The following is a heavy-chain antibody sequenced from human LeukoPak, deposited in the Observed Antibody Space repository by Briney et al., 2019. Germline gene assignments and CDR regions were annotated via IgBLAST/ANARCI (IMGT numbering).Heavy chain of an antibody. CDR2: IRYDGSKK. J-gene: IGHJ4*02. CDR1: GFTFSNYG. CDR3: ARDFQNYYGSGSYYNDIDY. D-gene: IGHD3-10*01. V-gene: IGHV3-33*01. Sequence: GGSLRLSCAASGFTFSNYGMHWVRQAPGKGLEWVAVIRYDGSKKYYAESVNGRFTISRDNSENTLYLQMNSLRAEDTAVYYCARDFQNYYGSGSYYNDIDYWGQGTLVTVSS.